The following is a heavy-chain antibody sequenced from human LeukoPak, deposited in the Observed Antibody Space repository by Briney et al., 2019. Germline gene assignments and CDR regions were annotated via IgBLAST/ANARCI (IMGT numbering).Heavy chain of an antibody. CDR1: GYTFTDYF. CDR2: IHPNSGDT. V-gene: IGHV1-2*06. CDR3: ARDYSGSYTH. J-gene: IGHJ4*02. Sequence: GASVKVSCKASGYTFTDYFIHGVRQPPGKGLEWMALIHPNSGDTYYAQKFRGRVTMTRDTSISTAYMELNRLTSDDTAVYYCARDYSGSYTHWAQGTLVTISS. D-gene: IGHD1-26*01.